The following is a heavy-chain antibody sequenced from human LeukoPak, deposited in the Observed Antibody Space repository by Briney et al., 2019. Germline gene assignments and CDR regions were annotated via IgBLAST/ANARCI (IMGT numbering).Heavy chain of an antibody. D-gene: IGHD3-22*01. V-gene: IGHV3-23*01. J-gene: IGHJ5*02. CDR1: GFTFSDYY. CDR3: ANSVEYYYDSSGYLPRWFDP. CDR2: ISGSGGST. Sequence: GGSLRLSCAASGFTFSDYYMNWVRQAPGKGLEWVSAISGSGGSTYYADSVKGRFTISRDNSKNTLYLQMNSLRAEDTAVYYCANSVEYYYDSSGYLPRWFDPWGQGTLVTVSS.